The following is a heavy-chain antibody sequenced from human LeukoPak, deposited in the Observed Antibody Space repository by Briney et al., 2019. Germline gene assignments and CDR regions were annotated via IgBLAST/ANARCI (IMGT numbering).Heavy chain of an antibody. Sequence: SQTLSLTCAVSGGSISSGSYSWSWIRQPPGKGLEWIGYIYHSGSTYYNPSLKSRVTISVDRSKNQFSLKLSSVTAADTAVYYCAGSYGDYSYYFDYWGQGTLVTVSS. CDR2: IYHSGST. CDR1: GGSISSGSYS. CDR3: AGSYGDYSYYFDY. J-gene: IGHJ4*02. V-gene: IGHV4-30-2*01. D-gene: IGHD4-17*01.